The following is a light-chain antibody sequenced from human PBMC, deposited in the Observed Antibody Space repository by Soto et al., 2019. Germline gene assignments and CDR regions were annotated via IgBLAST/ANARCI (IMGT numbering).Light chain of an antibody. CDR1: QSVGDY. Sequence: EIVLTQSPVTLSLSAGETATLSCRASQSVGDYLAWYQQKPGQAPRLLIYDASKRATGVPARFSGSGSGTDFTRSIISLEPEDFAVYDGQQSSNWPLPFRGGTKVYIQ. V-gene: IGKV3-11*01. CDR2: DAS. J-gene: IGKJ4*01. CDR3: QQSSNWPLP.